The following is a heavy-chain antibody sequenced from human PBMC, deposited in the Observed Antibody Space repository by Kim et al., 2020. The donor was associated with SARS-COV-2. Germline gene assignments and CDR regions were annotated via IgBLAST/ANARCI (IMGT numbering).Heavy chain of an antibody. CDR2: IYYSGST. D-gene: IGHD3-9*01. CDR1: GGSVSSGSYY. V-gene: IGHV4-61*01. J-gene: IGHJ4*02. CDR3: ASFCDILPYRDY. Sequence: SETLSLTCTVSGGSVSSGSYYWSWIRQPPGKGLEWIGYIYYSGSTNYNPSLKSRVTISVDTSKNQFSLKLSSVTAADTAVYYCASFCDILPYRDYWGQGTLVTVSS.